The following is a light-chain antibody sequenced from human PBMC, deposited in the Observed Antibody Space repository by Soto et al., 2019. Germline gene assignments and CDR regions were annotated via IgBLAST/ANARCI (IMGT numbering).Light chain of an antibody. J-gene: IGKJ2*01. Sequence: EIVLTQSPATLSLSPGERATLSCRASQSVNSYLAWYQQKPGQPPRLLIYDASNRATGIPGRFSGSGSGTGFSLSSRSREPEDVAVYYGEQRSEWAPYTWGQGAKL. CDR1: QSVNSY. V-gene: IGKV3-11*01. CDR2: DAS. CDR3: EQRSEWAPYT.